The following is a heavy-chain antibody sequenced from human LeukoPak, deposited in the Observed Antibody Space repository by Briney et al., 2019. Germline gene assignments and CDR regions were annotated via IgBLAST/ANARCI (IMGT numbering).Heavy chain of an antibody. V-gene: IGHV3-23*01. CDR1: GFTFSNYD. J-gene: IGHJ6*02. D-gene: IGHD3-10*01. CDR3: AKRSRRLTIVRGVPREDV. Sequence: PGGSLRLSCEASGFTFSNYDMIWVRQAPGKGLEWVSIISGSGGSTYYGDSVKGRFTISRDNSKNTLYLQMNSLRAEDTAVYYCAKRSRRLTIVRGVPREDVWGQGTTVTVSS. CDR2: ISGSGGST.